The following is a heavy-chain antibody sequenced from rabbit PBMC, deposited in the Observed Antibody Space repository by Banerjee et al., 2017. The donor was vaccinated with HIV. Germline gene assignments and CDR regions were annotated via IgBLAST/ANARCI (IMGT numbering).Heavy chain of an antibody. Sequence: QSLEESGGGLFQPGGSLALTCTASGFSFSSAYWICWVRQAPGKGWQWIACINTDSNSAYYASWVISRFTISKSSPTTVTLQMTSLTDADTATYFCARSTDGGWNAVNLWGQGTLVTVS. CDR3: ARSTDGGWNAVNL. V-gene: IGHV1S40*01. CDR1: GFSFSSAYW. D-gene: IGHD3-3*01. CDR2: INTDSNSA. J-gene: IGHJ4*01.